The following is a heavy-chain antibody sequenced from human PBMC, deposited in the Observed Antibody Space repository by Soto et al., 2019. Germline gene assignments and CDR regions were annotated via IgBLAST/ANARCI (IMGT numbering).Heavy chain of an antibody. V-gene: IGHV3-33*01. CDR1: GFTFSTYG. J-gene: IGHJ4*02. D-gene: IGHD6-19*01. CDR3: ARVGYTSGWNPFDY. CDR2: IWYDGSNK. Sequence: QVQLVESGGGVVQPGRSLRISCAASGFTFSTYGMHWVRQAPGKGLEWVAVIWYDGSNKYYADSVKGRFTISRDNSKNTLYLQMNSLRAEDTAVYYCARVGYTSGWNPFDYWGQGTLVTVSS.